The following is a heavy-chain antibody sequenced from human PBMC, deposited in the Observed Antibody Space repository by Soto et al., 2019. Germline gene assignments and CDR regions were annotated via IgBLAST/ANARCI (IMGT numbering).Heavy chain of an antibody. D-gene: IGHD5-12*01. J-gene: IGHJ4*01. CDR3: ATIRVRGGPLRFED. Sequence: QVQLVQSGAEVKKPGSSVKVSCKTSGGLFSVYSFNWVRQAPGQGLEWMGGVLPITGSTDYAQKFQGRLTITADRYTRTLYMELSRLTSDDTANYYCATIRVRGGPLRFEDGGQGTLISVSS. CDR2: VLPITGST. V-gene: IGHV1-69*06. CDR1: GGLFSVYS.